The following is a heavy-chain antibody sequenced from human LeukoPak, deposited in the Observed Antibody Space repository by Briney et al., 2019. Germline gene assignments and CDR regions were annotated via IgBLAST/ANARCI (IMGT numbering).Heavy chain of an antibody. D-gene: IGHD6-19*01. CDR3: AKATILAVAGTEFDY. V-gene: IGHV3-23*01. CDR2: ISGSGCRT. Sequence: GGSLRLFCAASGFTDRRDYMSWVRQAPGKGLEWVSAISGSGCRTFYADSVKGRFTISRDNSKNTLYLQMNSMTAQYTAVYYSAKATILAVAGTEFDYSGQGTLVTASS. CDR1: GFTDRRDY. J-gene: IGHJ4*02.